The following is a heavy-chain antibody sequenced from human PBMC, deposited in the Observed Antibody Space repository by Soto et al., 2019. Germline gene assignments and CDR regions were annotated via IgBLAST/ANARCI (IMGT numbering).Heavy chain of an antibody. J-gene: IGHJ4*02. CDR3: ARSSIYYDSSGYYFDY. Sequence: VRVSCNASGGTFSSYAISWVRRAPGQGLEWMGGIIPIFGTANYAQKFQGRVTITADKSTSTAYMELSSLRSEDTAVYYCARSSIYYDSSGYYFDYWGQGTLVTVSS. D-gene: IGHD3-22*01. CDR1: GGTFSSYA. V-gene: IGHV1-69*06. CDR2: IIPIFGTA.